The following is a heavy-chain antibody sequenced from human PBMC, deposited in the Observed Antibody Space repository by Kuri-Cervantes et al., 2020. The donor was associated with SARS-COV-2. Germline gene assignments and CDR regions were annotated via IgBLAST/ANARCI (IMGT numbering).Heavy chain of an antibody. V-gene: IGHV1-46*01. Sequence: ASVKVSCKASGYTFTSYYMHWVRQAPGQGLEWMGIVNPSGGSTSYAQKFQGRVTMTRDNAKNSLYLQMSSLRAEDTAVYYCARDLRLGKSLDYWGQGTLVTVSS. J-gene: IGHJ4*02. D-gene: IGHD7-27*01. CDR2: VNPSGGST. CDR3: ARDLRLGKSLDY. CDR1: GYTFTSYY.